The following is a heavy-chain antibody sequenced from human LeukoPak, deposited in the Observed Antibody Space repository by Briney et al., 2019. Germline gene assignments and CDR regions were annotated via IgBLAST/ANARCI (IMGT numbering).Heavy chain of an antibody. CDR3: AKDHNSGWYRLGDY. V-gene: IGHV3-23*01. CDR1: GYTFTNDV. Sequence: PGGSLRLSCAASGYTFTNDVVNWVRQAPGKGLEWVSSISGGGGTTYYADSVKGRFAISRDNSKDTLYLQMNSLRAEDTAVYYCAKDHNSGWYRLGDYWGQGTLVTVSS. D-gene: IGHD6-19*01. CDR2: ISGGGGTT. J-gene: IGHJ4*02.